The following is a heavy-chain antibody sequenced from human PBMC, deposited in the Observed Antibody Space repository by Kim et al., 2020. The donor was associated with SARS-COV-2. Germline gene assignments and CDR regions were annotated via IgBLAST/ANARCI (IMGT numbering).Heavy chain of an antibody. Sequence: SETLSLTCAVYGGSFSGYYWSWIRQPPGKGLEWMGEINHSGSTNYNPSLKSRVTISVDTSKNQFSLKLSSVTAADTAVYYCARSHRIAVAGRHFDYWGQGTLVTVSS. CDR2: INHSGST. CDR3: ARSHRIAVAGRHFDY. V-gene: IGHV4-34*01. CDR1: GGSFSGYY. J-gene: IGHJ4*02. D-gene: IGHD6-19*01.